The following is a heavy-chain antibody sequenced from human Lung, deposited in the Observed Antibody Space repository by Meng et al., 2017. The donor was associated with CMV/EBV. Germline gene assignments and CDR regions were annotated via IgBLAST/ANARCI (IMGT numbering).Heavy chain of an antibody. CDR2: IYSGGST. V-gene: IGHV3-66*02. J-gene: IGHJ4*02. CDR1: GFTVSSNY. Sequence: GESLKISCAASGFTVSSNYMSWVRQAPGKGLEWVSVIYSGGSTYYADSVKGRFTISRDNSKNTLYLQMNSLRAEDTAVYYCAQGPPFDYWGQRTLVTVSS. CDR3: AQGPPFDY.